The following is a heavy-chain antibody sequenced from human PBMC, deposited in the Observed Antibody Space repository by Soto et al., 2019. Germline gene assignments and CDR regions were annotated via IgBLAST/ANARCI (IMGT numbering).Heavy chain of an antibody. CDR2: ISYDGSNK. J-gene: IGHJ3*02. Sequence: QVQLVESGGGVVQPGRSLRLSCAASGFTFSSYAMHWVRQAPGKGLEWVAVISYDGSNKYYADSVKGRFTISRDNSKNTLYLQMNSLRADDTAVYYCARDPWMATISYAFDIWGQGTMVTVSS. CDR1: GFTFSSYA. CDR3: ARDPWMATISYAFDI. V-gene: IGHV3-30-3*01. D-gene: IGHD5-12*01.